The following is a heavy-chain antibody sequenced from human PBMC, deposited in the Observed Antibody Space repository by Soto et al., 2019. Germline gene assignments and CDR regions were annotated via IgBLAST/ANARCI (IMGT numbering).Heavy chain of an antibody. CDR3: ARSDCGGVGCYGHPPRDAFAS. Sequence: QVQLVQSGAEVKKPGSSVKVSCKASGGTFSSYTISWVRQAPGQGLEWMGRIIPILGIANYAQKFQGRVTITADKSTSTAKMGLSSLRSEDTAVYYCARSDCGGVGCYGHPPRDAFASWGQGTMVTVSS. CDR1: GGTFSSYT. D-gene: IGHD2-15*01. J-gene: IGHJ3*02. V-gene: IGHV1-69*02. CDR2: IIPILGIA.